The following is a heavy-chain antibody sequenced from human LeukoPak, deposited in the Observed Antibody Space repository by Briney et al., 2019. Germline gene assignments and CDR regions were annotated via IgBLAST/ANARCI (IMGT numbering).Heavy chain of an antibody. CDR1: GDSISSSNYY. V-gene: IGHV4-39*01. D-gene: IGHD5-18*01. CDR2: IYYSGST. CDR3: ARVFIGYSYGYGSHHGMDV. J-gene: IGHJ6*02. Sequence: PSGTLSLTCTVSGDSISSSNYYWGWIRQPPGKGLEWIGSIYYSGSTYYNPSLKSRFTISVDTSKNQFSLKLSSVTAADTAVYYCARVFIGYSYGYGSHHGMDVWGQGTTVTVSS.